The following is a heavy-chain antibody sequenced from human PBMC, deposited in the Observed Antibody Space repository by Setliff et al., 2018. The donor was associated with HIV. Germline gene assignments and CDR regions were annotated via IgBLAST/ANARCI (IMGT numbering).Heavy chain of an antibody. Sequence: PSETLSLTCTVSGGSISSYYWSWIRQPAGKGLEWIGRIYTSGSTNSNPSRKSRVTMSVDTSQNQLSLKLNAVTAADTPGYYCAIRVAWGDGYNLGYWGQGTLVTVSS. V-gene: IGHV4-4*07. CDR3: AIRVAWGDGYNLGY. J-gene: IGHJ4*02. CDR2: IYTSGST. D-gene: IGHD5-18*01. CDR1: GGSISSYY.